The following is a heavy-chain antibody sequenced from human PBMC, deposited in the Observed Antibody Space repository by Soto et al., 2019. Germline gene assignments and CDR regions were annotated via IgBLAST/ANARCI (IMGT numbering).Heavy chain of an antibody. Sequence: QVQLVQSGAEVKKPGSSVKVSCKASGGTFSSYTISWVRQAPGQGLEWMGRIIPILGIANYAQKFQGRVTITADKSTSTAYMELSSLRSEDTVVYYCARDEYGDYLDYWGQGTLVTVSS. CDR1: GGTFSSYT. J-gene: IGHJ4*02. V-gene: IGHV1-69*08. CDR2: IIPILGIA. CDR3: ARDEYGDYLDY. D-gene: IGHD4-17*01.